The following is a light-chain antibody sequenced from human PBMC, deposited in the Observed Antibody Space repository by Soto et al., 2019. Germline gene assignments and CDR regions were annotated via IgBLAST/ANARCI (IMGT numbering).Light chain of an antibody. CDR2: AAS. CDR3: QQSYSTPRWT. CDR1: QSIRNY. J-gene: IGKJ1*01. Sequence: DIQMTQSPSSLSASVGDRVTITCRASQSIRNYLNWYQQKPGKAPKFLIYAASSLQSGVPSRFSGSGSGTDFTLTISSLQPEDFATYYCQQSYSTPRWTFGQGTKV. V-gene: IGKV1-39*01.